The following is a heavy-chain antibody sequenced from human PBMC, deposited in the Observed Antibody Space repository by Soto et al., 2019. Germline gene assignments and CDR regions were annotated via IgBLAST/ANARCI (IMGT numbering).Heavy chain of an antibody. CDR3: ARDAYSSSSDYYYGMDV. D-gene: IGHD6-6*01. J-gene: IGHJ6*02. V-gene: IGHV3-74*01. CDR1: GFTFSSYW. CDR2: INSDGSST. Sequence: EVQLVESGGGLVQPGGSLRLSCAASGFTFSSYWMHWVRQAPGKGLVWVSRINSDGSSTSYADSVKGRFTISRDNAKNTLYLQMNSLRAEDTAVYYCARDAYSSSSDYYYGMDVWGQGTTVTVSS.